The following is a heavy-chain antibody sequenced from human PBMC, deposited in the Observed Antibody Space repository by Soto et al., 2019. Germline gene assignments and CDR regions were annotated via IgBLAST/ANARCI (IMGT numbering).Heavy chain of an antibody. CDR3: ATTYSSGWYALHYGMDV. CDR1: GYSFTSYL. CDR2: IDPSDSYT. J-gene: IGHJ6*02. Sequence: GESLKISCKGSGYSFTSYLISWVRQMPGKGLEWMGRIDPSDSYTNYSPSFQGHVTISADKSISTAYLQWSSLKASDTAMYYCATTYSSGWYALHYGMDVWGQGTTVTVSS. D-gene: IGHD6-19*01. V-gene: IGHV5-10-1*01.